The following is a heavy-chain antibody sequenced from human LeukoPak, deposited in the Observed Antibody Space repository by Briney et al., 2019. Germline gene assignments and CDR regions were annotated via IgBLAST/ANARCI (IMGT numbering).Heavy chain of an antibody. V-gene: IGHV3-64*01. CDR3: ARYSSSATYFDS. D-gene: IGHD6-6*01. CDR2: ISGNGGRT. J-gene: IGHJ4*02. Sequence: GGSLRLSCAASGFTFSSSAMHWVRQAPGKGLEYVSAISGNGGRTYYANSVKGRFTISRDNSKNTVFLQMGSLRAEDTALYYCARYSSSATYFDSWGQGTLVTVSS. CDR1: GFTFSSSA.